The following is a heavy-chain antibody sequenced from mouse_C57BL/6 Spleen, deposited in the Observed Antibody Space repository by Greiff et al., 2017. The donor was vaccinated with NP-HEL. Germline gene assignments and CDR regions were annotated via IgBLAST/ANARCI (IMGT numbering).Heavy chain of an antibody. J-gene: IGHJ3*01. V-gene: IGHV1-61*01. Sequence: QVQLQQPGAQLVRPGSSVKLSCKASGYTFTSYWMDWVKQRPGQGLEWIGNIYPSDSETHYNQKFKDKATLTVDKSSSTAYMQLSSLTSEDSAVYYCARDSPFAYWGQGTLVTVSA. CDR1: GYTFTSYW. CDR3: ARDSPFAY. CDR2: IYPSDSET.